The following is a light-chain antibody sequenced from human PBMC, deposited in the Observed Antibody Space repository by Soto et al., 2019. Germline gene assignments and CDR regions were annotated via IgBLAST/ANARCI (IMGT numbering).Light chain of an antibody. J-gene: IGLJ1*01. CDR2: EVT. CDR1: GSDVGFYNY. CDR3: SSYAGTNNHHA. Sequence: QSALTQPPSASGSPGESVTISCTGSGSDVGFYNYVSWYQQHPGKVPKLIIYEVTKRPSGVPDRFSGSKSGNTASLTVSGLQAEDEADYYCSSYAGTNNHHAFGTGTQLTVL. V-gene: IGLV2-8*01.